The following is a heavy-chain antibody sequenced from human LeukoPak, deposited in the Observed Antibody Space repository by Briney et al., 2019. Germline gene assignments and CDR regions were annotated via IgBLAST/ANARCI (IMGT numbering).Heavy chain of an antibody. CDR2: TYVSGSS. Sequence: SETLSLTCTVSGVSISNYYWNWIRQPAGKGLEWIGRTYVSGSSNYNPSLKSRVTMSIDASKDQVSLRLGSVTAADTAVYYCARDLLDRGYAYYFDSWGQGTLVTVSS. J-gene: IGHJ4*02. V-gene: IGHV4-4*07. CDR3: ARDLLDRGYAYYFDS. D-gene: IGHD5-12*01. CDR1: GVSISNYY.